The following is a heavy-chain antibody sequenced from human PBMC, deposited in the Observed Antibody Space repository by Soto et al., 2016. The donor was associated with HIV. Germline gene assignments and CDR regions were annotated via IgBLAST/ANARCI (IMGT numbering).Heavy chain of an antibody. V-gene: IGHV1-8*03. CDR3: ARGLPNFGRKPYYYYMDV. CDR2: MNPNSGNT. J-gene: IGHJ6*03. D-gene: IGHD3-3*01. Sequence: QVQLVQSGAEVKKPGASVKVSCKASGYTFTSYDINWVRQATGQGLEWMGWMNPNSGNTGYAQKFQGRVTITRNTSISTAYMELSSLRSEDTAVYYCARGLPNFGRKPYYYYMDVWAKGPRSSSP. CDR1: GYTFTSYD.